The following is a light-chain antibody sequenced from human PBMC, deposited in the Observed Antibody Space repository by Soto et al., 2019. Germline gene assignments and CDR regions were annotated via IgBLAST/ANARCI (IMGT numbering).Light chain of an antibody. CDR1: SSKIGAGYD. V-gene: IGLV1-40*01. Sequence: QSVLTQPPSVSGAPGQRVTSCFTGSSSKIGAGYDVHWYQQLPGTAPKLLIYGNSNRPSGVPDRFSGSKSGTSASLAITGLQAEDEADYYCQSYDSSLSGSNYVFGTGTKVTVL. J-gene: IGLJ1*01. CDR3: QSYDSSLSGSNYV. CDR2: GNS.